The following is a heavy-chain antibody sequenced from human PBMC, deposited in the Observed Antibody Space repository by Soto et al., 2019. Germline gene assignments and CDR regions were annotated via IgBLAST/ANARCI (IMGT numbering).Heavy chain of an antibody. J-gene: IGHJ4*02. D-gene: IGHD2-8*01. CDR1: GFTFSDYY. CDR3: ASGTNGAFFVY. V-gene: IGHV3-11*01. CDR2: ISSRSSTI. Sequence: QVQLVESGGGLVKPGVSLRLSCAASGFTFSDYYMSWIRQAPGKGLEWVSYISSRSSTIFYADSVKGRFTISRDNVKNSLYLQMNSLRAEDTAVYYCASGTNGAFFVYWGQGILVTVSS.